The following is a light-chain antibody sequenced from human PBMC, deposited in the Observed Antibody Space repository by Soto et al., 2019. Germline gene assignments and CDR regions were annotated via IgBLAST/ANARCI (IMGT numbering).Light chain of an antibody. CDR2: GNS. V-gene: IGLV1-40*01. CDR1: SSNIGAGYD. J-gene: IGLJ2*01. Sequence: QSALTQPPSVSGAPGQRVTISCTGSSSNIGAGYDVHWYQQLPGTAPKLLIYGNSNRPSGVPDRFPGSKSGTSASLAITGLQAEDEADYYCQSYDSSVVFGGGTKLTVL. CDR3: QSYDSSVV.